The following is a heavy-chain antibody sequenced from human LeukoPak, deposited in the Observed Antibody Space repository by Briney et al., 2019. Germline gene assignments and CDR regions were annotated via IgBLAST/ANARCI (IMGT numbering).Heavy chain of an antibody. D-gene: IGHD6-19*01. J-gene: IGHJ4*02. CDR1: GFTFSSYS. CDR2: ISSSSSYI. V-gene: IGHV3-21*01. Sequence: GGSLRLSCAASGFTFSSYSMNWVRQARGKALECVSSISSSSSYIYYADSVKGRFTSSRDNAKNSVYLQMNSLRAEDTAVYYCARDQDSSGWSPFDYWRQGTLVTVSS. CDR3: ARDQDSSGWSPFDY.